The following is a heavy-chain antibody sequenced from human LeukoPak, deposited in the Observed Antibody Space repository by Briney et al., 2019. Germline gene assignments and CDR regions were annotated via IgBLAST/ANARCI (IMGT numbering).Heavy chain of an antibody. CDR1: GYTFTSYG. J-gene: IGHJ4*02. CDR2: ISAYNGNT. CDR3: ARGPHYYGSGSYPEDY. Sequence: ASVKVSCKASGYTFTSYGISWVRQAPGQGLGWMGWISAYNGNTNYAQKLQGRVTMTTDTSTSTAYMELRSLRSDDTAVYYCARGPHYYGSGSYPEDYWGQGTLVTVSS. D-gene: IGHD3-10*01. V-gene: IGHV1-18*04.